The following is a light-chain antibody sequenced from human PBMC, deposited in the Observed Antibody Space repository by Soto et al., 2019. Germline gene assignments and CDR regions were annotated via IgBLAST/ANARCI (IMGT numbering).Light chain of an antibody. J-gene: IGLJ2*01. V-gene: IGLV4-69*01. CDR2: LNSDGSH. Sequence: QPVLTQSPAASASLGASVKLTCTLSSGHSSYAIAWHQQQPEKGPRYLMRLNSDGSHSKGDGIPERFSGSSSGAERYLTVSSLQSEDEADYYCQTWGLGIHVVFGGGSKLAVL. CDR1: SGHSSYA. CDR3: QTWGLGIHVV.